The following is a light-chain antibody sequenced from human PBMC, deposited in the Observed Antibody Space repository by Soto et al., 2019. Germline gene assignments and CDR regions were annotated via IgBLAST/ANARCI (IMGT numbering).Light chain of an antibody. Sequence: DIQLTQSPSFLSASVGDRVTVSCRASQDISTSLAWFQQKAGKVPQLLVYPASTLQDGVPSRFSGSGSGTYFTLTINNLQDEDFATYYCQHLRTYPFSFGPGTKLDIK. V-gene: IGKV1-9*01. CDR2: PAS. CDR3: QHLRTYPFS. J-gene: IGKJ2*03. CDR1: QDISTS.